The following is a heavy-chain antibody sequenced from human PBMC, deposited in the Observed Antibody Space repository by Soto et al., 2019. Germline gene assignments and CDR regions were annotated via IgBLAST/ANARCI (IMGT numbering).Heavy chain of an antibody. CDR3: ARPLYGSGSVGFDP. D-gene: IGHD3-10*01. CDR2: IKEDGSEK. CDR1: GFTFSGHW. J-gene: IGHJ5*02. V-gene: IGHV3-7*03. Sequence: GGSLRLSCSASGFTFSGHWMTWVRQAPGKGLEWVANIKEDGSEKYYVDSVKGRFTISRDNPKNSLYLQMNSLRADDTAVYYCARPLYGSGSVGFDPWGQGTLVTVSS.